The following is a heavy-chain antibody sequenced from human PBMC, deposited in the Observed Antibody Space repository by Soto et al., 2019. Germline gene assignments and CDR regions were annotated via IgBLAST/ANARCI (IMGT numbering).Heavy chain of an antibody. D-gene: IGHD2-2*01. V-gene: IGHV1-2*02. CDR2: INPNSGGT. J-gene: IGHJ6*02. CDR3: ARDDGYCSSTSCSYRAYYYYGMDV. Sequence: GASVKFSCKASGYTFTGYYMHWVRQAPGQWLEWMGWINPNSGGTNYAQKFQGRATMTRDTSISTAYMELSRLRSDDTAVYYCARDDGYCSSTSCSYRAYYYYGMDVWGQGTTVTVSS. CDR1: GYTFTGYY.